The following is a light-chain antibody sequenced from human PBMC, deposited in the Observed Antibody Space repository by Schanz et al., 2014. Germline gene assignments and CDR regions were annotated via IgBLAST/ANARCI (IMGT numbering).Light chain of an antibody. J-gene: IGLJ2*01. CDR1: SSDIGGRAY. V-gene: IGLV2-14*01. CDR2: DVN. Sequence: QSALTQPASVSGSPGQSITISCTGTSSDIGGRAYVSWYQQRPGKAPQLILYDVNSRPSGVSNRFSGSKSGNTASLTISGLQAEDEADYYCCSYAGSVVFGGGTKVTVL. CDR3: CSYAGSVV.